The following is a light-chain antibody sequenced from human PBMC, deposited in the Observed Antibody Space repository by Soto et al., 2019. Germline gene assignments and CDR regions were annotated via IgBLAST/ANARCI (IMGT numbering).Light chain of an antibody. CDR2: STK. V-gene: IGLV8-61*01. Sequence: QAVVTQEPSFSVSPGGTVTLNCGFKSGSVSTNNYPSWYQQIPGQAPRTLIYSTKTRSSGVPDRFSGSILGDKAALTITGAQAADESDIFCAIHVGGGLVFGGGTQLTVL. CDR3: AIHVGGGLV. J-gene: IGLJ2*01. CDR1: SGSVSTNNY.